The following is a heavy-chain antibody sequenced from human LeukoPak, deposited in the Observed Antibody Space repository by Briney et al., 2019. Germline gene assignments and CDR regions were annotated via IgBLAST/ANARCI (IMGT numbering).Heavy chain of an antibody. V-gene: IGHV4-39*07. CDR1: GGSIGSSSYY. CDR3: ARDYPPADY. J-gene: IGHJ4*02. Sequence: SETLSLTRSVSGGSIGSSSYYWGWIRQPPGKGLEWIGRIYASGTTNYNPSLKSRVTMSVDTSKNQFSLKMNSVTAADTAVYYCARDYPPADYWGQGALVTVSS. CDR2: IYASGTT.